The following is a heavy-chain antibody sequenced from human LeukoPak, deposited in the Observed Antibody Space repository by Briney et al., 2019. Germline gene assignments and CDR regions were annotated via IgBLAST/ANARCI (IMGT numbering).Heavy chain of an antibody. V-gene: IGHV3-53*01. CDR2: IYSGGST. J-gene: IGHJ3*02. CDR3: ARGPYCSGGSCYSTNTFDI. D-gene: IGHD2-15*01. Sequence: PGGSLRLSCAASGFTVSINYMTWVRHAPGKGLEWVSVIYSGGSTYYADSVKGRFTISRDNSKNTLYLQMNSLRPEDTAVYYCARGPYCSGGSCYSTNTFDIWGQGTMVTVSS. CDR1: GFTVSINY.